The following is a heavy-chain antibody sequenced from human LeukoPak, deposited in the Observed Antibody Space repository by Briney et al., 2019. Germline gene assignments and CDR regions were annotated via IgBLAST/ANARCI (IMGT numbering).Heavy chain of an antibody. CDR2: VSSANNYI. D-gene: IGHD1-26*01. V-gene: IGHV3-21*01. CDR1: GFTFSSYS. CDR3: ARDIGGSFYGRPFDY. J-gene: IGHJ4*02. Sequence: GGSLRLSCAASGFTFSSYSMNWVRQAPGKGLEWVSSVSSANNYIYYTDSVKGRFTISRDNAKKSLYLQMNSLRAEDTAIYYCARDIGGSFYGRPFDYWGQGTLVTVSS.